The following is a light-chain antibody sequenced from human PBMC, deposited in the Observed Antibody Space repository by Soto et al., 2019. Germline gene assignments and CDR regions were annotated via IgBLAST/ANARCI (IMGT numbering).Light chain of an antibody. Sequence: EIVLTQSPGTLSLSPGERATLSCRASQSVSSSYLAWYQQKPGKAPRRLIDGASSRATGIPDRFSVSGSGTDFTLTISSLETEDFAVYYCQQYHNSPLTFGGGTKVEIK. CDR2: GAS. CDR3: QQYHNSPLT. J-gene: IGKJ4*01. CDR1: QSVSSSY. V-gene: IGKV3-20*01.